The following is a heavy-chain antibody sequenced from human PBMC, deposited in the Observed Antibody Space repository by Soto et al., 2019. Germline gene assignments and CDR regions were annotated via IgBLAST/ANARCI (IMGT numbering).Heavy chain of an antibody. J-gene: IGHJ4*02. D-gene: IGHD3-22*01. Sequence: EVQLVESGGGLVKPGGSLRLSCAASGFTFSNAWMSWVRQAPGKGLEWVGRIKSKTDGETTDYAAPVKGRFTISRDDSNNTLYLQMNIMKTEDTAVYYCTTLTMIIVHLDYWGQGTLVTVSS. V-gene: IGHV3-15*01. CDR3: TTLTMIIVHLDY. CDR1: GFTFSNAW. CDR2: IKSKTDGETT.